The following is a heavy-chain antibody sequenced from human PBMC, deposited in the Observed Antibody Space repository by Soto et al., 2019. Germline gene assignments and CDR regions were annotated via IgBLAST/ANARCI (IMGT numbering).Heavy chain of an antibody. D-gene: IGHD2-21*02. CDR2: INAGNGNT. CDR1: GYTFTIYA. J-gene: IGHJ5*02. CDR3: ARSPYCGGDCPPGWFDP. Sequence: ASVKVSCKASGYTFTIYAMHWVLQAPGQRLEWMGWINAGNGNTKYSQKFQGRVTITRDTSASTAYMELSSLRSEDTAVYYCARSPYCGGDCPPGWFDPWGQGTLVTVSS. V-gene: IGHV1-3*01.